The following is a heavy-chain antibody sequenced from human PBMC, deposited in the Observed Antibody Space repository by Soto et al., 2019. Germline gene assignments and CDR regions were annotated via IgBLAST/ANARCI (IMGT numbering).Heavy chain of an antibody. Sequence: SETLSLTCTVSGGSISSYYWSRIRQPPGKGLEWIGYIYYSGSTNYNPSLKSRVTISVDTSKNQFSLKLSSVTAADTAVYYCARDSQATIFGVVDAFDIWGQGTMVTVSS. CDR2: IYYSGST. J-gene: IGHJ3*02. CDR1: GGSISSYY. D-gene: IGHD3-3*01. V-gene: IGHV4-59*01. CDR3: ARDSQATIFGVVDAFDI.